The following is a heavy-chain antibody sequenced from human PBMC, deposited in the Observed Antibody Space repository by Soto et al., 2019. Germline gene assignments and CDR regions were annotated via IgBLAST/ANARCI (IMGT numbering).Heavy chain of an antibody. V-gene: IGHV3-33*01. CDR1: GFTFSSFG. CDR3: ARDASYYSLWSGYYPSRNGMDV. D-gene: IGHD3-3*01. J-gene: IGHJ6*02. CDR2: IWYDGSKK. Sequence: VQVVESGGGVVQPGRSLRLSCAASGFTFSSFGMHWVRQAPGKGLEWVSLIWYDGSKKSYGDSVKGRFTISRDNSRNMVYFQMNSLRADDTAVYYCARDASYYSLWSGYYPSRNGMDVWGQGTTVTVSS.